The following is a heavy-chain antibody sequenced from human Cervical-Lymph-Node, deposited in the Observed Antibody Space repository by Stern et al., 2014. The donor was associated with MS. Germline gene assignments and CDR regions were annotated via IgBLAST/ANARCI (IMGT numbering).Heavy chain of an antibody. CDR2: VYYSGAT. CDR3: AKHACTGAACPFDL. J-gene: IGHJ4*02. D-gene: IGHD2-8*02. V-gene: IGHV4-39*01. Sequence: QVQLQESGPGLVKPSETLSLTCAVSGDSISSYTHYWAWIRQPPGKGLEWIGSVYYSGATYYNPSLKSPVTISVDTSQNPFSLGLNSVTAADTAVYYCAKHACTGAACPFDLWGQGTLVTVSS. CDR1: GDSISSYTHY.